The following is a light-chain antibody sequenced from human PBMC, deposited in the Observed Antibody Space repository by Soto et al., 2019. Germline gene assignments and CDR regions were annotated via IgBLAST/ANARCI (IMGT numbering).Light chain of an antibody. CDR1: QSVSSSY. CDR3: QQYDSSPLT. Sequence: EIVLTQSPGTLSLSPGERATLSCRASQSVSSSYLAWYQQKPGQAPRLLIYGASSRATGIPDRFSGSGSGTDFTLTMSRLEPEDFAGYYCQQYDSSPLTFGGGTKVEIK. CDR2: GAS. J-gene: IGKJ4*01. V-gene: IGKV3-20*01.